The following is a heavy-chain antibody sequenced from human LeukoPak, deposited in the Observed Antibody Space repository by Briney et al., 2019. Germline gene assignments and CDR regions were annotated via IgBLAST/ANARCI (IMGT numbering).Heavy chain of an antibody. Sequence: GGSLRLSCAASGFTFHQYAIHWVREVPGKGLEWVSGISWNSGSIGYADSVKGRFTISRDSAKNSVYLQMNSLRPEDTALYYCAKDKAPLYSGYDWDLDFWGQGTLVTVSS. CDR1: GFTFHQYA. J-gene: IGHJ4*02. CDR3: AKDKAPLYSGYDWDLDF. D-gene: IGHD5-12*01. V-gene: IGHV3-9*01. CDR2: ISWNSGSI.